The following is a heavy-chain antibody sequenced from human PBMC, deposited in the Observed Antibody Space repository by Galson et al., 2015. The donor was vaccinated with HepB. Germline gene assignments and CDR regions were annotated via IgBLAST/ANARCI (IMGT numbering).Heavy chain of an antibody. Sequence: CAISGDSVSSNSAAWNWIRQSPSRGLEWLGRTYYRSKWYNDYAVSVKSRITINPDTSKNQFSLRLNSVTPEDTAVYYCAREYSGDSPTKHPMDVWGKGTTVTVSS. J-gene: IGHJ6*03. V-gene: IGHV6-1*01. CDR3: AREYSGDSPTKHPMDV. D-gene: IGHD1-26*01. CDR1: GDSVSSNSAA. CDR2: TYYRSKWYN.